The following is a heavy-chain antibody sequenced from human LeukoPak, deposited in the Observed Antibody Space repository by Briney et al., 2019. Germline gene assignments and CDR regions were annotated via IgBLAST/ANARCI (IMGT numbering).Heavy chain of an antibody. D-gene: IGHD3-3*01. Sequence: SVKVSCKASGGTFSSYAISWERQAPGQGLEWMGRIIPILGIANYAQKFQGRVTITADKSTSTAYMELSSLRSEDTAVYYCARVEGYDFWSGRPRNDYWGQGTLVTVSS. CDR3: ARVEGYDFWSGRPRNDY. J-gene: IGHJ4*02. CDR2: IIPILGIA. CDR1: GGTFSSYA. V-gene: IGHV1-69*04.